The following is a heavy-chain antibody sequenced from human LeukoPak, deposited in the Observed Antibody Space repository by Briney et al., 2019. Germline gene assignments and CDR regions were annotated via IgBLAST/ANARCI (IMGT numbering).Heavy chain of an antibody. Sequence: PGGSLRLSCAASGFTFSTYAMSWVRQAPGKGLEWVSGSSGSGGNTYYADSVKGRFTIFRDNSKSTLYLQMNSLRVEDTAVYYCAKDRGDYVFAYWGQGTVVTVSS. V-gene: IGHV3-23*01. D-gene: IGHD4-17*01. CDR2: SSGSGGNT. CDR1: GFTFSTYA. CDR3: AKDRGDYVFAY. J-gene: IGHJ4*02.